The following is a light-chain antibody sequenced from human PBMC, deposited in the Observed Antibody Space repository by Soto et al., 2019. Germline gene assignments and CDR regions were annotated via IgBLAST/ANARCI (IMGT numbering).Light chain of an antibody. V-gene: IGLV2-23*01. CDR1: SSDVGSYNL. Sequence: QSVLTQPASVSGSPGQSITISCTGTSSDVGSYNLVSWYQQHPGKAPKLMIYEGSKRASGVSNRFSGSKSGNTASLTISGLQAEDGADYYCCSYAGSSFSLVFGGGTKLTVL. CDR2: EGS. CDR3: CSYAGSSFSLV. J-gene: IGLJ2*01.